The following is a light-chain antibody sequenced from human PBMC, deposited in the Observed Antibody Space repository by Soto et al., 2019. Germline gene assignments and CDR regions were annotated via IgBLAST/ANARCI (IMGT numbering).Light chain of an antibody. J-gene: IGKJ1*01. CDR1: QSVSSSY. V-gene: IGKV3D-15*01. Sequence: EIVLTQSPGTLSLSPGETATLSCRASQSVSSSYLAWYQQTPGQAPRLLIYGASNRATGIPARFSGSGSGTEFTLTISSLQSEDFAVYYCQQYNNWPRTFGQGTKVDIK. CDR3: QQYNNWPRT. CDR2: GAS.